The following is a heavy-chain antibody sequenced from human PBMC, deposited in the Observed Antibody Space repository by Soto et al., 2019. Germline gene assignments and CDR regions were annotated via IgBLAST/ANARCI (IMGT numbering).Heavy chain of an antibody. CDR2: IYNSGST. J-gene: IGHJ6*03. Sequence: PSETLSLTCTVSGDSIRNQYWSWIRRPPGKGLEWIGYIYNSGSTKYNPSLKSRLTISVDTSKNQFSLKLTSVTAADTAVYYCARTLDYGHMDVWGKGTSVTVSS. D-gene: IGHD3-16*01. CDR1: GDSIRNQY. V-gene: IGHV4-59*11. CDR3: ARTLDYGHMDV.